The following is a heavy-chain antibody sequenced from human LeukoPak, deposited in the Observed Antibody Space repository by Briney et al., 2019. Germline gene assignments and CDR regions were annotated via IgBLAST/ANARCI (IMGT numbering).Heavy chain of an antibody. CDR1: GSSFSSYW. D-gene: IGHD6-6*01. CDR2: IDSDGSST. Sequence: GGSLRLSCAASGSSFSSYWMHWVRQAPGKGLVWVSRIDSDGSSTTYADSVKGRFTISRDNAKNTLYLQMNSLRADDTAVYYCARLGGSSPFDYWGQGTLVTVSS. J-gene: IGHJ4*02. V-gene: IGHV3-74*01. CDR3: ARLGGSSPFDY.